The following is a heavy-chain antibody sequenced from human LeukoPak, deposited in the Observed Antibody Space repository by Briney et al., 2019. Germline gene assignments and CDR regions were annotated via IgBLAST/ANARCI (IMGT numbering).Heavy chain of an antibody. CDR1: GASISGYY. CDR2: IYCSGST. Sequence: SETLSLTCTVSGASISGYYWSWIRQPPGKGLEWIGYIYCSGSTNYNPSLKSRVTISVDTSKNQFSLKLSSVTAADTAVYYCARVSGYSSSSNWFDPWGQGTLVTVSS. J-gene: IGHJ5*02. CDR3: ARVSGYSSSSNWFDP. D-gene: IGHD6-13*01. V-gene: IGHV4-59*01.